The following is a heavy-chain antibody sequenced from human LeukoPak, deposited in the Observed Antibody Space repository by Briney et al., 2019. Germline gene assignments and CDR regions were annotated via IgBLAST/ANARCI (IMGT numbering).Heavy chain of an antibody. Sequence: GGSLRLSCAASGFTFNTYSMNWVRKAQGKGLEWVASIGSSSGNIYYADSVKGRFRVSRDNAKNSLFLDMNSLRAEDTAVYFCARWSLITGWYALDYWGQGTLVIVSS. J-gene: IGHJ4*02. D-gene: IGHD6-19*01. V-gene: IGHV3-21*01. CDR3: ARWSLITGWYALDY. CDR1: GFTFNTYS. CDR2: IGSSSGNI.